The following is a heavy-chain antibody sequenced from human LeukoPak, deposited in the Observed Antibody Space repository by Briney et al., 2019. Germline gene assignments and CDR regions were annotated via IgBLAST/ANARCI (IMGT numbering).Heavy chain of an antibody. J-gene: IGHJ4*02. CDR1: GGSISSGGYY. CDR2: IYHSGST. Sequence: SETLPLTCTVSGGSISSGGYYWSWIRQPPGKGLEWIGYIYHSGSTYYNPSLKSRVSISIDRSKNQFSLKLSSVTAADTAVYYCARAFYGDYFDYWGQGTLVTVSS. V-gene: IGHV4-30-2*01. CDR3: ARAFYGDYFDY. D-gene: IGHD4-17*01.